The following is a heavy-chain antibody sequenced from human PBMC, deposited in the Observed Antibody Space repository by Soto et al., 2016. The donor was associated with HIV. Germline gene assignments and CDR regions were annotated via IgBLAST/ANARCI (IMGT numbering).Heavy chain of an antibody. CDR2: MNPNSGNT. V-gene: IGHV1-8*03. J-gene: IGHJ3*02. CDR1: GYTFTGYY. D-gene: IGHD6-13*01. Sequence: QVQLVQSGAEVKKPGASVKVSCKASGYTFTGYYMHWVRQAPGQGLEWMGWMNPNSGNTGYAQKFQGRVTITRNTSISTAYMELSSLRSEDTAVYYCARGIGSSWLGDAFDIWGQGTMVTVSS. CDR3: ARGIGSSWLGDAFDI.